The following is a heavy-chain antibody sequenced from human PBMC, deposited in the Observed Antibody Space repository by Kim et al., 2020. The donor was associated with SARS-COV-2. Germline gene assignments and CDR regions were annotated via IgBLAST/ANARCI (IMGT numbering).Heavy chain of an antibody. J-gene: IGHJ4*02. CDR1: GFTFSNAW. D-gene: IGHD4-17*01. Sequence: GGSLRLSCAASGFTFSNAWMSWVRQAPGKGLEWVGRIKSKTDGGTTDYAAPVKGRFTISRDDSKNTLYLQMDSLKTEDTAVYYCSWRGDDYGDYFDYWGQGTLVTVSS. CDR2: IKSKTDGGTT. CDR3: SWRGDDYGDYFDY. V-gene: IGHV3-15*01.